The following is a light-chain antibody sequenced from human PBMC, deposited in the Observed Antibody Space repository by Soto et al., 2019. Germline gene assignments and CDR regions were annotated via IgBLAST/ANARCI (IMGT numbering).Light chain of an antibody. CDR3: QHYDNLPALT. V-gene: IGKV1-33*01. J-gene: IGKJ4*01. CDR2: DAS. CDR1: QDIGNN. Sequence: DIQMTQSPSSLSASVGDRVTITCQASQDIGNNLNWYQQKTGKAPKLLIYDASNLETGVPSRFSGSGSGTDFSFTISSLQPEDIATYYCQHYDNLPALTFGGGTRVEIK.